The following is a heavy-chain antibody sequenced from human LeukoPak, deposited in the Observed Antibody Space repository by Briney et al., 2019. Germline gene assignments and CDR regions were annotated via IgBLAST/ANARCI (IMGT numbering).Heavy chain of an antibody. CDR3: ARSFMVVVPAATYYYYYYMDV. V-gene: IGHV4-59*08. D-gene: IGHD2-2*01. CDR2: IYYSGST. J-gene: IGHJ6*03. CDR1: GGSISSYY. Sequence: SETLSLTCTVAGGSISSYYWSWIRQPPGKGLEWIGYIYYSGSTNYNPSLKSRVTISVDTSKNQFSLKLSSVTAADTAVYYCARSFMVVVPAATYYYYYYMDVWGTGTTVTVSS.